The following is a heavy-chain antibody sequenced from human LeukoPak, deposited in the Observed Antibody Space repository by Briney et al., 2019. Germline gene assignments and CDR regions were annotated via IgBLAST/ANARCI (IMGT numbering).Heavy chain of an antibody. CDR3: SRKDWDY. CDR1: GASISAFH. Sequence: SGTLSLSCTVSGASISAFHLTWFRQAAGKGLEWIGLIYSSGSTLFNASLKSRVAMSVDLTKNQLSFKLMKVTAADQTVYYFSRKDWDYWGRGTLVTVSS. J-gene: IGHJ4*02. CDR2: IYSSGST. D-gene: IGHD3-9*01. V-gene: IGHV4-4*07.